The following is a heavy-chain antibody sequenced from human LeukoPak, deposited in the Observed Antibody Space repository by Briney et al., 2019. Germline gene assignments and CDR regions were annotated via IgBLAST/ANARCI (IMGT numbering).Heavy chain of an antibody. V-gene: IGHV4-59*12. J-gene: IGHJ4*02. CDR3: ARSSSFISYFDY. CDR1: GGSLGDDF. CDR2: VHYSGST. D-gene: IGHD6-13*01. Sequence: PSETLSLTCSVSGGSLGDDFWTWMRQPPGKGLEWIGYVHYSGSTRYHPSLKSRVTISVDTSKNQFSLKLSSVTAADTAVYYCARSSSFISYFDYWGQGTLVTVSS.